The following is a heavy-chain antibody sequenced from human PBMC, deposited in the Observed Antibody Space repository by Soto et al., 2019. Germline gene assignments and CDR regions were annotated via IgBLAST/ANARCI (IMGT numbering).Heavy chain of an antibody. V-gene: IGHV5-51*01. J-gene: IGHJ3*02. CDR2: IYPGDSDT. Sequence: GESLKISCKGSGYSFTSYWIGWVRQMPGKGLEWMGIIYPGDSDTRYSPSFQGQVTISADKSISTAYLQWSSLKAPDTAMYYCATQSPTITMIVVVPDAFDIWGQGTMVTVSS. D-gene: IGHD3-22*01. CDR3: ATQSPTITMIVVVPDAFDI. CDR1: GYSFTSYW.